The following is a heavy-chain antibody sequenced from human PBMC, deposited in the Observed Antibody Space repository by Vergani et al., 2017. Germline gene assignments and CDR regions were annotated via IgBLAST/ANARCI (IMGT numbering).Heavy chain of an antibody. J-gene: IGHJ4*02. Sequence: VQLVESGGGVVQPGTSLRLSCVVSGFALNRHAMYWVRQAPGKGMEWMVGISFDGTNEYYPDLVKGRFTISRDIAKNTLYLQVRSLRLEDTGVYHCVRDRGLCAGGRCYTEAWDDWGQGTPVTVSS. V-gene: IGHV3-30-3*01. CDR3: VRDRGLCAGGRCYTEAWDD. CDR2: ISFDGTNE. CDR1: GFALNRHA. D-gene: IGHD2-2*02.